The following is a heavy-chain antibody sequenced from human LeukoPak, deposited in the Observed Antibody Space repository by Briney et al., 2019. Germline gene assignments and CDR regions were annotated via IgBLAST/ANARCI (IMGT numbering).Heavy chain of an antibody. D-gene: IGHD6-13*01. CDR1: GGTFSSYA. J-gene: IGHJ6*03. CDR3: ARGPPMAAAADYYYMDV. Sequence: GSSVKVSCKASGGTFSSYAISWVRQAPGQGLEWMGGIIPIFGTANYAQKFQGRVTITTDESTSTAYMELSSLRSEDTAVYYCARGPPMAAAADYYYMDVWGKGTTVTVSS. CDR2: IIPIFGTA. V-gene: IGHV1-69*05.